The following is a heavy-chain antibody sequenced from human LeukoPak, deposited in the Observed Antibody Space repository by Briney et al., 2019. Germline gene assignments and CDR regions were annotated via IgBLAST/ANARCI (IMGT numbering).Heavy chain of an antibody. CDR1: GGSISSSSYY. J-gene: IGHJ1*01. CDR2: IYYSGST. V-gene: IGHV4-39*01. CDR3: AGHARYQPPGYFQH. Sequence: SETLSLTCTVSGGSISSSSYYWGWIRQPPGKGLEWIGSIYYSGSTYYNPSLKSRVTISVDTSKNQFSLKLSSVTAADTAVYYCAGHARYQPPGYFQHWGQGTLVTVSS. D-gene: IGHD1-26*01.